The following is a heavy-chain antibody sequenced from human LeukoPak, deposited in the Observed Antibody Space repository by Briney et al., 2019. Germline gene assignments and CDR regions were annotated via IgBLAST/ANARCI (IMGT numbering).Heavy chain of an antibody. CDR3: QRITIFGVVMDFDY. D-gene: IGHD3-3*01. CDR2: ISLNNGNT. CDR1: GYAFNFYG. J-gene: IGHJ4*02. Sequence: ASVKVSCKTSGYAFNFYGLNWVRQAPGQGLEWMGFISLNNGNTHYEQKFQGRVTMAADTSTNTASLEVKSLRSDDTAVYYCQRITIFGVVMDFDYWGQGTLVTVSS. V-gene: IGHV1-18*04.